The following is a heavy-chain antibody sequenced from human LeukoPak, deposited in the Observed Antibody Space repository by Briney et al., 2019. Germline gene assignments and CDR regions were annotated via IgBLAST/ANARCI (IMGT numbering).Heavy chain of an antibody. CDR1: GFTFSSYA. CDR3: ARGPLWFGELSDWFDP. J-gene: IGHJ5*02. D-gene: IGHD3-10*01. Sequence: PGRSLRLSCAASGFTFSSYAMHWVRQAPGKGLEWVAVISYDGSNKYYADSVKGRFTISRDNSKNTLYLQMNSLRAEDTAVYYCARGPLWFGELSDWFDPWGQGTLVTVSS. V-gene: IGHV3-30-3*01. CDR2: ISYDGSNK.